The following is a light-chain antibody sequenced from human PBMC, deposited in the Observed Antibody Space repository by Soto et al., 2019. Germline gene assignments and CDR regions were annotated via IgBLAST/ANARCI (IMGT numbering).Light chain of an antibody. J-gene: IGLJ3*02. CDR1: ISDVGTYNL. Sequence: QSALTQPASVSGSPGQSITISCTGTISDVGTYNLVSWYQQHPGKATKLIIYEVINRPSGVSNRFSGSKSANTASLTISGLQAEDEADYYCSSYTTSTPRVFGGGTKLTVL. CDR2: EVI. V-gene: IGLV2-14*02. CDR3: SSYTTSTPRV.